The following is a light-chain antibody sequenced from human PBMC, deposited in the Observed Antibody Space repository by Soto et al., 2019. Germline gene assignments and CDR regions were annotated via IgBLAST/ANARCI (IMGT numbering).Light chain of an antibody. CDR1: QSVRSGH. CDR3: HQYGRSASSIT. Sequence: ESVLTQSPGTLSLSPGDRATLSCRASQSVRSGHLAWYQQKPGQAPRLVIYDASTRATGIPDRFSGGGSGTDFTLTISRVEPEDFAVYCCHQYGRSASSITFGPGTKVEIK. V-gene: IGKV3-20*01. CDR2: DAS. J-gene: IGKJ3*01.